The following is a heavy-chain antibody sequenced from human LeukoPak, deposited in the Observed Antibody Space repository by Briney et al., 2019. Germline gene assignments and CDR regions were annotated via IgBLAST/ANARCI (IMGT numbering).Heavy chain of an antibody. J-gene: IGHJ6*02. CDR1: GFIFSSYA. CDR3: AREWIQLWFRYYYYYGMDV. D-gene: IGHD5-18*01. CDR2: ISYDGSNK. Sequence: GRSLRLSCAASGFIFSSYAMHWVRQAPGKGLEWVAVISYDGSNKYYADSVKGRFTISRDNSKNTLYLQMNSLRAEDTAVYYCAREWIQLWFRYYYYYGMDVWGQGTTVTVSS. V-gene: IGHV3-30-3*01.